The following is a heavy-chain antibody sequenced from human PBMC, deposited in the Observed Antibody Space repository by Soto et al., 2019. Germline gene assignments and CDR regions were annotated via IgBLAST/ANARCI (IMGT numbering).Heavy chain of an antibody. V-gene: IGHV1-69*13. Sequence: GAAVKVSCKASGGTFSSYAISWVRQAPGQGLEWMGGIIPNFGTANYAQKFQGRVTITADESTSTAYMELSSLRSEDTAVYYCASSSISVTDSGSYPGDAFDIWGQGTMVTISS. CDR1: GGTFSSYA. D-gene: IGHD1-26*01. J-gene: IGHJ3*02. CDR2: IIPNFGTA. CDR3: ASSSISVTDSGSYPGDAFDI.